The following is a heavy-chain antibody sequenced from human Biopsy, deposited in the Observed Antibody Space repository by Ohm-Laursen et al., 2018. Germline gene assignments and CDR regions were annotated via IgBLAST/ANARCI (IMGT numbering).Heavy chain of an antibody. CDR1: PGTLDSYV. CDR3: AREAIGYQLPCDD. V-gene: IGHV1-69*04. Sequence: GASVKVSCKTSPGTLDSYVVTWVRQAPGQGLEWMGRIIPILRTTTYAPKFQGRVTFTADKSSSTAYLELSSLTSEDTAMFYCAREAIGYQLPCDDWGQGTLVTVSS. CDR2: IIPILRTT. J-gene: IGHJ4*02. D-gene: IGHD2-15*01.